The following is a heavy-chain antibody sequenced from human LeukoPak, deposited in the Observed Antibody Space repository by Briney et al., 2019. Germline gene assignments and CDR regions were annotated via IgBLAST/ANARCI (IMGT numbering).Heavy chain of an antibody. V-gene: IGHV3-23*01. J-gene: IGHJ4*02. D-gene: IGHD6-19*01. Sequence: SGGSLRLSCAASGFTFSNAWMSWVRQAPGTGLEWVSAISANGVSTFYADSVKGRFTTSRDNSKNTLYLQMNSLRAEDAAVYYCARPGHGSGWYENFDQWGQGTLVTVSS. CDR3: ARPGHGSGWYENFDQ. CDR1: GFTFSNAW. CDR2: ISANGVST.